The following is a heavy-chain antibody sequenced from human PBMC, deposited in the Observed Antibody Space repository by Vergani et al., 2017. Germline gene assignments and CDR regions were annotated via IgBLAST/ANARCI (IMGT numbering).Heavy chain of an antibody. CDR1: FDSIRNLY. CDR2: VSFRGDT. CDR3: ARSRIYYGAGSPDY. J-gene: IGHJ4*02. D-gene: IGHD3-10*01. Sequence: QAQLQESGPGLVKSSETLSLTCSVSFDSIRNLYCNWIRQPPGKGLEWMGYVSFRGDTLYDPSVKGRMTISLNTSSNQFSLYLTSVTAADTAVYYCARSRIYYGAGSPDYWGQGTLVTVSS. V-gene: IGHV4-59*11.